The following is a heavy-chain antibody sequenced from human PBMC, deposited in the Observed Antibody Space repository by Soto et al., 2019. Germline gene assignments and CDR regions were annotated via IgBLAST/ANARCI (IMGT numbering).Heavy chain of an antibody. V-gene: IGHV1-24*01. J-gene: IGHJ6*02. CDR1: GYTLTELS. Sequence: QVQLVQSGAEVKKPGASVKVSCKVSGYTLTELSMHWVRQARGKGLEWMGGFDPEDGETIYAQKFQGRVTMTEDTSTDTAYMELSSLGSEDTAVYYCATSTRRRLGISDYYGMDVWGQGTTVTVSS. D-gene: IGHD7-27*01. CDR2: FDPEDGET. CDR3: ATSTRRRLGISDYYGMDV.